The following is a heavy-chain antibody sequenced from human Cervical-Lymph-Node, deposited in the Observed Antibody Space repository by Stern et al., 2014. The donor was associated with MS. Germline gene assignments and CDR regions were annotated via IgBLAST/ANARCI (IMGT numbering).Heavy chain of an antibody. CDR2: ITPVADST. V-gene: IGHV1-69*06. D-gene: IGHD5-24*01. J-gene: IGHJ4*01. Sequence: VQLVESGAEVKNPGSSVKVSCKSSGDTFDRLAISWVRQAPGQGLEWMGRITPVADSTKYAQKFQDRVTITADKSTRTAYMELSSLTSKDTAVYYCAGSLMAVLSEAPLDFWGHGTLVTVTS. CDR3: AGSLMAVLSEAPLDF. CDR1: GDTFDRLA.